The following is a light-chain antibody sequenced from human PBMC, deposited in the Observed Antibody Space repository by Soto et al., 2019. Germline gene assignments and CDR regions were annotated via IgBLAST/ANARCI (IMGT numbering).Light chain of an antibody. J-gene: IGLJ3*02. CDR2: EVS. Sequence: SALTQPPSASGSPGQSVTISCTGTSSDVGGYDYVSWYQQEPGKAPKVMIYEVSQRPSGVPDRYSGSKSGNTAFLTVSGLQADDEAVYYCSSYAGSSNWVFGGGTKLTVL. CDR3: SSYAGSSNWV. V-gene: IGLV2-8*01. CDR1: SSDVGGYDY.